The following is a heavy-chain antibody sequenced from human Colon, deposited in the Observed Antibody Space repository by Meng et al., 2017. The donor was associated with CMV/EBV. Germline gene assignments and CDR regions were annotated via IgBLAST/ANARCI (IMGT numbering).Heavy chain of an antibody. CDR1: GFTFSTYA. D-gene: IGHD2-2*01. CDR3: AKPQGYHSYYYQYGMDV. V-gene: IGHV3-23*01. Sequence: SCAASGFTFSTYAMSWVRQVPGKGLEWVSGISGNDGSTYYADSVKGRFAISRDNSKNTLYLQMNGLRAEDTGLYYCAKPQGYHSYYYQYGMDVWGRGTAVTVSS. CDR2: ISGNDGST. J-gene: IGHJ6*02.